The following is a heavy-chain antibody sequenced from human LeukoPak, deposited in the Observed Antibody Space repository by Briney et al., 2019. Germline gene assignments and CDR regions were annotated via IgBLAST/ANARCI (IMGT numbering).Heavy chain of an antibody. V-gene: IGHV3-66*01. D-gene: IGHD3-10*01. CDR3: ARDQLLWFGELSAFDI. CDR1: GFTVSSNY. CDR2: IYSGGST. J-gene: IGHJ3*02. Sequence: GGSLRLSCAASGFTVSSNYMSWVRQAPGKGLEWVSVIYSGGSTYYADSVKGRFTISRDNSKNTLYLQMNSLRAEDTAVYYCARDQLLWFGELSAFDIWGQGTMVTVSS.